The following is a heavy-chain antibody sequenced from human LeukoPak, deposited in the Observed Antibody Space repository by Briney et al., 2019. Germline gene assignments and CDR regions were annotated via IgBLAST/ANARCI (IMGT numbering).Heavy chain of an antibody. CDR3: ARDVAVAGIGY. Sequence: SETLSLTCTVSGYSISSGYYWGWIRQPPGKGLEWIGSIYHSGSTYYNPSLKSRVTISVDTSKNQFSLKLSSVTAADTAVYYCARDVAVAGIGYWGQGTLVTVSP. J-gene: IGHJ4*02. V-gene: IGHV4-38-2*02. D-gene: IGHD6-19*01. CDR2: IYHSGST. CDR1: GYSISSGYY.